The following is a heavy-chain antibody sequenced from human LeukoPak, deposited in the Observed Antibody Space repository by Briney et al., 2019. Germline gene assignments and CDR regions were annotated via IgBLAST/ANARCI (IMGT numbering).Heavy chain of an antibody. CDR2: INHSGGT. D-gene: IGHD4-11*01. CDR3: ARDGSNWSNDYYHGVDV. CDR1: GGSFSGYY. J-gene: IGHJ6*02. Sequence: SETLSLTCAVYGGSFSGYYWSWIRQPPGKGLEWIGEINHSGGTNYNPSLKSRVTISVDTSKNQFSLRLSSVTAADTAVYYCARDGSNWSNDYYHGVDVWGQGTTVTVSS. V-gene: IGHV4-34*01.